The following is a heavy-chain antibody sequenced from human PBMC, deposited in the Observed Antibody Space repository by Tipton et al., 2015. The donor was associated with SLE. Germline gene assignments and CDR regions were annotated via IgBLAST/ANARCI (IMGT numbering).Heavy chain of an antibody. CDR1: GGSISNYY. V-gene: IGHV4-4*07. CDR3: ARYCSGGSGYHDAFDI. D-gene: IGHD2-15*01. Sequence: TLSLTCTVSGGSISNYYWSWVRQPAGKGLEWIGRIYPSGSTNYNPSLKSRVTMSVDTSKNQFSLKLTSVTAADTAVYYCARYCSGGSGYHDAFDIWGQGTMVTVSS. J-gene: IGHJ3*02. CDR2: IYPSGST.